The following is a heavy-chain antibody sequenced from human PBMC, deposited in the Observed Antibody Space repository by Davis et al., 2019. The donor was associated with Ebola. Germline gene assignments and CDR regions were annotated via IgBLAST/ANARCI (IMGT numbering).Heavy chain of an antibody. CDR3: ARRGVGTTKAVDY. CDR2: IIPIFGTA. J-gene: IGHJ4*02. Sequence: AASVKVSCKASGYSFTDDGISWVRQAPGQGLEWMGGIIPIFGTANYAQKFQGRVTITADKSTSTAYMELSSLRSEDTAVYYCARRGVGTTKAVDYWGQGTLVTVSS. CDR1: GYSFTDDG. V-gene: IGHV1-69*06. D-gene: IGHD1-26*01.